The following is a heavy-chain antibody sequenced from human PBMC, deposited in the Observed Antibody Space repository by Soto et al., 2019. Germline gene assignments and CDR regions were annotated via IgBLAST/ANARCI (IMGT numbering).Heavy chain of an antibody. CDR1: GGTFSSYA. D-gene: IGHD2-15*01. J-gene: IGHJ4*02. CDR3: ARENRGGSCYDY. CDR2: IIPIFGTA. Sequence: KVSCKASGGTFSSYAISWVRQAPGQGLEWMGGIIPIFGTANYAQKFQGRVTITADESTSTAYMELSSLRSEDTAVYYCARENRGGSCYDYWGQGTLVTVSS. V-gene: IGHV1-69*01.